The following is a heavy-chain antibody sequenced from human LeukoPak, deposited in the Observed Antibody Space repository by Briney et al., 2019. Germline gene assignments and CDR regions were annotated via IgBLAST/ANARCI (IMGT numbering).Heavy chain of an antibody. Sequence: QAGGSLRLSCAASGFTFSSYEMNWVRQAPGKGLEWVSYISSSGSTIYYADSVKGRFTISRDNAKNSLYLRMNSLRAEDTAVYYCARDELGFSGHNYGYYMDVWGKGTTVTVSS. J-gene: IGHJ6*03. CDR2: ISSSGSTI. CDR1: GFTFSSYE. D-gene: IGHD5-12*01. V-gene: IGHV3-48*03. CDR3: ARDELGFSGHNYGYYMDV.